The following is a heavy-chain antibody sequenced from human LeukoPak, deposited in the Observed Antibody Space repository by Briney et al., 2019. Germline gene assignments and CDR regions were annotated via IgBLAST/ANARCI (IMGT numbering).Heavy chain of an antibody. CDR1: GFTFSGHW. J-gene: IGHJ4*02. CDR3: ARDGWGHG. CDR2: ISSSSSYI. D-gene: IGHD3-16*01. Sequence: GGSLRLSCAASGFTFSGHWMSWVRQAPGKGLEWVSSISSSSSYIYYADSVKGRFTISRDNAKNSLYLQMNSLRAEDTAVYYCARDGWGHGWGQGTLVTVSS. V-gene: IGHV3-21*01.